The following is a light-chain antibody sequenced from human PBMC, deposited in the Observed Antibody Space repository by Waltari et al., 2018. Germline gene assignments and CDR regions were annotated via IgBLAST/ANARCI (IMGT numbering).Light chain of an antibody. CDR1: SSEVGAYAR. J-gene: IGLJ1*01. V-gene: IGLV2-8*01. CDR3: TSDAEGNNFYV. Sequence: QSALTQPPSASGSPGQSVTISCTGTSSEVGAYARVTWYQPHPGKAPTLLIYEVRKRPSGVPGRFSGSRSGNTASLTVSGLQAEDEADYYCTSDAEGNNFYVFGTGTKVTVL. CDR2: EVR.